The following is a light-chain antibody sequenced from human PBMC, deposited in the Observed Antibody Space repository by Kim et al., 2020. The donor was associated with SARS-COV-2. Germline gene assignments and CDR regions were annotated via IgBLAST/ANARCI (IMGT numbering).Light chain of an antibody. V-gene: IGKV3-15*01. Sequence: SGSPGERATLACRASQSVSSNLAWYQQKPGQAPRLLIYAASTRATDTPARFSGSGSGTEFTLTISSLQSEDFALYFCQQYHNWWTFGQGTKVDIK. CDR1: QSVSSN. CDR2: AAS. CDR3: QQYHNWWT. J-gene: IGKJ1*01.